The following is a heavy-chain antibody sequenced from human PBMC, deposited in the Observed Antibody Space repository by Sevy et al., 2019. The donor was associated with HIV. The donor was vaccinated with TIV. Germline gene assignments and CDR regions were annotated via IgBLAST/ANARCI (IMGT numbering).Heavy chain of an antibody. Sequence: GGSLRLSCAASGLTFSSHAMHWVLQAPGKGLEWVAVISSAGSNKYYADSVKGRFTISRDNPKNTLYLQMNSLRPEDTAVYYCTRDAGYSIAWSPSDYWGQGTLVTVSS. J-gene: IGHJ4*02. CDR1: GLTFSSHA. CDR2: ISSAGSNK. CDR3: TRDAGYSIAWSPSDY. D-gene: IGHD6-19*01. V-gene: IGHV3-30-3*01.